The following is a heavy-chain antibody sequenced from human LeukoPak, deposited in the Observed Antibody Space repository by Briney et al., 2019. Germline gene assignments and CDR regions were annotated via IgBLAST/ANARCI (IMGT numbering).Heavy chain of an antibody. J-gene: IGHJ3*01. V-gene: IGHV3-48*03. Sequence: PGGSLRLSCAASRFAFSSYDMNWVRQAPGKGLEWVSYISSSGSTIHYADSVKGRFTISRGNAKNSLYLQMSSLRAEDTAVYYCARGVRPDAYDVWGQGTMVTVSS. CDR3: ARGVRPDAYDV. CDR2: ISSSGSTI. D-gene: IGHD3-10*02. CDR1: RFAFSSYD.